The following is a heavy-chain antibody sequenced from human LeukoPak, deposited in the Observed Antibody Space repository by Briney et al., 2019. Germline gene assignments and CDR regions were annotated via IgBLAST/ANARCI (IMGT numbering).Heavy chain of an antibody. CDR2: ISSTSAYI. CDR3: ARVSGRQYYGSAPLNNWFDP. D-gene: IGHD4-17*01. J-gene: IGHJ5*02. Sequence: GGSLRLSCAASGFTFSSYNMNWVRQAPGRGLEWVSSISSTSAYIYYADSVKGRFTISRDNAKNSLYLQMKSLRAEDTAVYYCARVSGRQYYGSAPLNNWFDPWGQGTLVTVSS. V-gene: IGHV3-21*01. CDR1: GFTFSSYN.